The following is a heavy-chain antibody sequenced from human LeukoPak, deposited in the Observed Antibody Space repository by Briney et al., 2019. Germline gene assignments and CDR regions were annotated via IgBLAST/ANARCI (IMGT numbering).Heavy chain of an antibody. D-gene: IGHD3-16*01. CDR3: ATGRQIRSGELIDVFDI. V-gene: IGHV1-24*01. CDR1: GYTLTELS. Sequence: ASVKVPCKVSGYTLTELSMHWVRQAPGKGLEWMGGFDPEDGETIYAQKFQGRATMTEDTSTDTAYMELSSLRSEDTAVYYCATGRQIRSGELIDVFDIWGQGTMVTVSS. CDR2: FDPEDGET. J-gene: IGHJ3*02.